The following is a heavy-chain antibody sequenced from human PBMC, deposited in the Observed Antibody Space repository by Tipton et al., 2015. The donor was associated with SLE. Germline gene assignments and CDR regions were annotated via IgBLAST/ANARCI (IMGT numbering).Heavy chain of an antibody. Sequence: GLVKPSETLSLTCTVSGGSISSGSYYWSWIRQPAGKGLEWIGRIHTSGSTYSNPSLDSRVTMSVDMSKNQFSLMLTSVTATDTAVYYCARESDAFDIWGQGTMVTVSS. J-gene: IGHJ3*02. CDR1: GGSISSGSYY. CDR3: ARESDAFDI. CDR2: IHTSGST. V-gene: IGHV4-61*02.